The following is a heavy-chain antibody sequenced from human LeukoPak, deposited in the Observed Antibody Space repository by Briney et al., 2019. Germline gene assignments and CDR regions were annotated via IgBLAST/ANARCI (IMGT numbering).Heavy chain of an antibody. CDR2: IKQDGSEK. CDR1: GFTFSSFW. D-gene: IGHD3-10*01. Sequence: GGSLRLSCATSGFTFSSFWMSWVRQAPGKGLEWVANIKQDGSEKYYVDSVKGRFTISRDNAKNSLYLQMNSLRAEDTAMYYCAKAKYYYGSGTSDAFDIWGQGTMVTVSS. V-gene: IGHV3-7*01. CDR3: AKAKYYYGSGTSDAFDI. J-gene: IGHJ3*02.